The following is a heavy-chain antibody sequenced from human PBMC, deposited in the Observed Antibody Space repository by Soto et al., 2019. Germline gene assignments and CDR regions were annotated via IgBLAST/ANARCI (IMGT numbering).Heavy chain of an antibody. D-gene: IGHD2-2*01. V-gene: IGHV4-31*03. CDR2: SYYSGST. Sequence: QVQLQESGPGLVKPSQTLSLTCTVSGGSISSGGYYWSWIRQHPGKGLEWIGYSYYSGSTYYNPSLKSRFNISVDTFKNQFCRKLSSVAAADTAVYYCARGGGVREYYSRSAFDIWGQGTMVTVSS. J-gene: IGHJ3*02. CDR3: ARGGGVREYYSRSAFDI. CDR1: GGSISSGGYY.